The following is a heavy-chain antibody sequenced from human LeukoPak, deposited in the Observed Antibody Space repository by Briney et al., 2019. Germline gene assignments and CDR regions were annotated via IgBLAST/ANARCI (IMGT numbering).Heavy chain of an antibody. J-gene: IGHJ4*02. V-gene: IGHV1-46*01. CDR2: INPSGGST. CDR1: GGTFSSYA. CDR3: ARAPRYDSSGYYFSR. D-gene: IGHD3-22*01. Sequence: ASVKVSCKASGGTFSSYAISWVRQAPGQGLEWMGIINPSGGSTSYAQKFQGRVTMTRDTSTSTVYMELSSLRSEDTAVYYCARAPRYDSSGYYFSRWGQGTLVTVSS.